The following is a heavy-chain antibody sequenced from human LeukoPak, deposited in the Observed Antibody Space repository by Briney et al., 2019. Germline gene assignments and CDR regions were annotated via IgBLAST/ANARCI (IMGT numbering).Heavy chain of an antibody. V-gene: IGHV1-2*04. J-gene: IGHJ3*02. Sequence: GSVKVSFKASGYTFTSYDINWVRQAPGQGLEWMGWINPNSGGTNYAQKFQGWVTMTRDTSISTAYMELSRLRSDDTAVYYCARAADPYPDIVVVPAPGAFDIWGQGTMVTVSS. CDR3: ARAADPYPDIVVVPAPGAFDI. CDR2: INPNSGGT. D-gene: IGHD2-2*01. CDR1: GYTFTSYD.